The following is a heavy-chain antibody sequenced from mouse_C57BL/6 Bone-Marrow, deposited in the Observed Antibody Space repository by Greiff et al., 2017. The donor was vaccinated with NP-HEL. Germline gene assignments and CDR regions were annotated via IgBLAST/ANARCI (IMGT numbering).Heavy chain of an antibody. Sequence: VQLQQPGAKLVRPGTSVKLSCKASGYTFTSYWMHWVKQRPGQGLEWIGVIDPSDSYTNYNQKFKGKATLTVDTSSSTAYMQLSSLTSEDSAVYYCARDYYGSSYGAMDYWGQGTSVTVSS. V-gene: IGHV1-59*01. CDR3: ARDYYGSSYGAMDY. CDR2: IDPSDSYT. J-gene: IGHJ4*01. CDR1: GYTFTSYW. D-gene: IGHD1-1*01.